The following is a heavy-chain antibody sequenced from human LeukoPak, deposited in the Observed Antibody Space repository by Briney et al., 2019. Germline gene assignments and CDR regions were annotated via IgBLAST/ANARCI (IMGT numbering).Heavy chain of an antibody. V-gene: IGHV3-11*01. J-gene: IGHJ4*02. CDR2: ISNNGDTI. D-gene: IGHD2-2*01. CDR3: ARDPQAWEVPLDS. CDR1: GFTFRDYY. Sequence: KPGGSLRLSCAAPGFTFRDYYMHWVRQAPGKGLEWISYISNNGDTIDSAASVKGRFTISRDNAKNTLFLQMNSLSAEDTAVYYCARDPQAWEVPLDSWGQGTLVTVSS.